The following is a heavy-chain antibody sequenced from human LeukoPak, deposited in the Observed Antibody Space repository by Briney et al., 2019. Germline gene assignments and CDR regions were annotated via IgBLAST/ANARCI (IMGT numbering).Heavy chain of an antibody. CDR2: IKQDRSEK. CDR1: GFTFSSYW. Sequence: PGGSLRLSCAASGFTFSSYWMSWVRQAPGKGLEWVANIKQDRSEKYYVDSVKGRFTISRDNAKNSLYLQMNSLRAGDTAVYYCARVVEQQLVFPRYYYYYYMDVWGKGTTVTVSS. D-gene: IGHD6-13*01. CDR3: ARVVEQQLVFPRYYYYYYMDV. J-gene: IGHJ6*03. V-gene: IGHV3-7*01.